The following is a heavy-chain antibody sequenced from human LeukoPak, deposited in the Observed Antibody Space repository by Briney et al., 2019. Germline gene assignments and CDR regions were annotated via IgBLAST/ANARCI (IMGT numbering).Heavy chain of an antibody. Sequence: ASVKVSCKVSGYTLTELSMHWVRQAPGKGLEWMGGFDPEDGETIYAQKFQGRVTMTEDTSTDTAYMELSSLRSEDTAVYYCATKGPTGDDYGGKVWDYWGQGTLVTVSS. V-gene: IGHV1-24*01. D-gene: IGHD4-23*01. CDR3: ATKGPTGDDYGGKVWDY. CDR2: FDPEDGET. J-gene: IGHJ4*02. CDR1: GYTLTELS.